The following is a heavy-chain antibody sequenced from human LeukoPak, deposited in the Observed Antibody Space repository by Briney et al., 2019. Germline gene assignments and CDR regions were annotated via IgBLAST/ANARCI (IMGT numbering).Heavy chain of an antibody. V-gene: IGHV4-34*01. D-gene: IGHD3-10*01. J-gene: IGHJ6*03. CDR2: INHSGST. Sequence: PXXXXXXXIGEINHSGSTNYNPSLKSRVTISVDTSKSQFSLKLSSVTAADTAVYYCARGSSPPRLYYYYYMDVWGKGTTVTVSS. CDR3: ARGSSPPRLYYYYYMDV.